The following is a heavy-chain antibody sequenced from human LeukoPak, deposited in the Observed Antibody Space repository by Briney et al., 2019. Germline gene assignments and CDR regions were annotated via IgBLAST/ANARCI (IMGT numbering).Heavy chain of an antibody. V-gene: IGHV5-51*01. Sequence: GESLQISCKGSGYSFTNYWIGWVRQLPGKGLEWMGIIYPGDSDTRYSPSFQGQVTISADKSINTAYLQWSSLKASDTAMYYCARTVMGHYYGMDVWGQGTTVTVSS. D-gene: IGHD2-21*01. CDR3: ARTVMGHYYGMDV. CDR2: IYPGDSDT. J-gene: IGHJ6*02. CDR1: GYSFTNYW.